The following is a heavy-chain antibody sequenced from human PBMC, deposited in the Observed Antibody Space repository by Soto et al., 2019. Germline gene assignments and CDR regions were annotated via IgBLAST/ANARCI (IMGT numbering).Heavy chain of an antibody. J-gene: IGHJ6*03. CDR1: GGSISSSSYY. CDR3: ARHRSDYGDQKGDYYYYYMDV. CDR2: IYYSGST. V-gene: IGHV4-39*01. Sequence: PSETLSLTCTVSGGSISSSSYYWGWIRQPPGKGLEWIGSIYYSGSTYYNPSLKSRVTISVDTSKNQFSLKLSSVTAADTAVYYCARHRSDYGDQKGDYYYYYMDVWGKGTTVTVSS. D-gene: IGHD4-17*01.